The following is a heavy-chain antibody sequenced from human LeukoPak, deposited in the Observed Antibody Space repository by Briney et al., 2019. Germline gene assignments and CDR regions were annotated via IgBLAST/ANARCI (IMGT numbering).Heavy chain of an antibody. D-gene: IGHD3-10*01. V-gene: IGHV3-53*01. CDR2: IYSGGST. Sequence: GGSLRLSCAASGFTVSSNYTSWVRQAAGKGLEWVSVIYSGGSTYYADSVKGRFTISRDNSKNTLYLQMNSLRAEDTAVYYCAREDRGDYYYYMDVWGKGTTVTVSS. CDR3: AREDRGDYYYYMDV. CDR1: GFTVSSNY. J-gene: IGHJ6*03.